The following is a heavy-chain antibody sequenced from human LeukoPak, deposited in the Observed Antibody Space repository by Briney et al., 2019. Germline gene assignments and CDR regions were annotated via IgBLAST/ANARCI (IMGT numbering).Heavy chain of an antibody. V-gene: IGHV3-7*03. CDR2: IKPDGSEK. J-gene: IGHJ4*02. D-gene: IGHD5-18*01. Sequence: GGSLRLSCAASGFTFSSYWMSWVRQAPGKGLEWVANIKPDGSEKYYVASVKGRFTISRDNAKNSLYLQMNSLRAEDTAVYYGARDQCGDSFGENDYWGQGTLVTVSS. CDR3: ARDQCGDSFGENDY. CDR1: GFTFSSYW.